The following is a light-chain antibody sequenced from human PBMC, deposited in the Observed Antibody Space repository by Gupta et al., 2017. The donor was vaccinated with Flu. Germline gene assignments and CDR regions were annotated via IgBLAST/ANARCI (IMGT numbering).Light chain of an antibody. J-gene: IGKJ2*03. CDR1: QSLLHSNGYHF. Sequence: DIVMTQSPLSLPVTPGEPASISCRSSQSLLHSNGYHFFGWYLQKPGQSPQLLIYLGSNRASGVPDRFSGSGSGTAFTLNISRVEAGDVGVYYCMQGLQTPYSFGQGTKLEIK. CDR3: MQGLQTPYS. V-gene: IGKV2-28*01. CDR2: LGS.